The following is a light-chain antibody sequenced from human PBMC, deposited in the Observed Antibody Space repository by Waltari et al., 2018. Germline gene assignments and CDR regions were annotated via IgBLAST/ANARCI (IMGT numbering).Light chain of an antibody. CDR3: QQYENFPWT. Sequence: DIVMTQSPSSLSASVGDRVTITSQANQDITNYLNWYQQRPGKAPKLLIHDASNLETGVPSRFSGSGSGTDFTFTISCLQPEDVATYYCQQYENFPWTFGQGTKVEVK. CDR2: DAS. CDR1: QDITNY. J-gene: IGKJ1*01. V-gene: IGKV1-33*01.